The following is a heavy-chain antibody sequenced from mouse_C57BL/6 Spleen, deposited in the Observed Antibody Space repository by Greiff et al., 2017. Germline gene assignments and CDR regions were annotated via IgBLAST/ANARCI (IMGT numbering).Heavy chain of an antibody. CDR3: ARLGLRREYYFDY. D-gene: IGHD2-4*01. J-gene: IGHJ2*01. CDR1: GFTFSDYG. V-gene: IGHV5-15*01. Sequence: EVMLVESGGGLVQPGGSLKLSCAASGFTFSDYGMAWVRQAPRKGPEWVAFISNLAYSIYYADTVTGRFTISRENAKNTLYLEMSSLRSEDTAMYYCARLGLRREYYFDYWGQGTTLTVSS. CDR2: ISNLAYSI.